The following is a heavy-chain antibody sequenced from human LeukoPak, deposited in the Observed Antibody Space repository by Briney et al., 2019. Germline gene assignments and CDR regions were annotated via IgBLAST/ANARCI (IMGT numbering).Heavy chain of an antibody. CDR3: ARHEAEYSTPAN. Sequence: GESLKISGKGSGYSFTSYWICWVHQMPGKGLECMGIIYPGDSVIRYSPSFQGQVTISADKSISTAYLQWSSLKASDTAMYYCARHEAEYSTPANWGQGTLVTVSS. CDR2: IYPGDSVI. CDR1: GYSFTSYW. V-gene: IGHV5-51*07. J-gene: IGHJ4*02. D-gene: IGHD6-6*01.